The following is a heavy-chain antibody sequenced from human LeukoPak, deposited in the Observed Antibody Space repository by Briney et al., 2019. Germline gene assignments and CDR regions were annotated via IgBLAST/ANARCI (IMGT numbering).Heavy chain of an antibody. V-gene: IGHV3-23*01. D-gene: IGHD5-24*01. CDR2: ISGSSSGGST. CDR1: GFTFSSYW. Sequence: GGSLRLSCAASGFTFSSYWMSWVRQAPGKGLEWFSSISGSSSGGSTYYADSVKGRFTISRDNSKNTLYLQMNSLRAEDTAVYYCAKSGYNRFDYWGQGTLVTVSS. CDR3: AKSGYNRFDY. J-gene: IGHJ4*02.